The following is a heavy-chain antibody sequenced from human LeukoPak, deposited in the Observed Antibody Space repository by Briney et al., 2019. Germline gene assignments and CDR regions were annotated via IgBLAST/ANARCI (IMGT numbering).Heavy chain of an antibody. CDR2: IWFDGSYK. J-gene: IGHJ4*02. D-gene: IGHD3/OR15-3a*01. V-gene: IGHV3-33*01. CDR3: ATKGDWN. Sequence: PGGSLRLSCAASGFTFSSYGMHWVRQAPGKGLEWVAVIWFDGSYKYYADSVKGRFTISRDNSKNTLYLQMNSPRAEDTAVYYCATKGDWNWGQGTLVTVSS. CDR1: GFTFSSYG.